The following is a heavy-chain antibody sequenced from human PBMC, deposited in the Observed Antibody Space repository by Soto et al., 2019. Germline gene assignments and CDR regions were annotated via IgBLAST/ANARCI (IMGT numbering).Heavy chain of an antibody. V-gene: IGHV4-31*01. CDR2: IYYRGRT. Sequence: QVQLQESGPGLVKPSQTLSLTCTVSGGSISSGGYYWSWIRQHPGKGLEWIGYIYYRGRTYYNPSLKRLVTIAVDTSKNQFSLKLSSVTAADTAVYYCARGYSSGWYYFDYWGQGTLVTVSS. J-gene: IGHJ4*02. CDR3: ARGYSSGWYYFDY. D-gene: IGHD6-19*01. CDR1: GGSISSGGYY.